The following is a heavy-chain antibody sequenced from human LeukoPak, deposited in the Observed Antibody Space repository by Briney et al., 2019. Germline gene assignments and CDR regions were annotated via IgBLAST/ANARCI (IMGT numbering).Heavy chain of an antibody. CDR2: IYYTGST. V-gene: IGHV4-59*08. CDR1: GGSISSLY. Sequence: SETLSLTCSVSGGSISSLYWSWIRQPPGKGLEWIGYIYYTGSTSYNPSLKSRVTMFVDMSKNQSALRLSSVTAADTAVYYCARLSTRYCSSTSCARSWFDPWGQGTLVTVSS. J-gene: IGHJ5*02. D-gene: IGHD2-2*01. CDR3: ARLSTRYCSSTSCARSWFDP.